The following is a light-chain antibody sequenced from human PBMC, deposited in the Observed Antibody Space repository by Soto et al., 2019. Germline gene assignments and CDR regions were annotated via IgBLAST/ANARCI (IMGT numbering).Light chain of an antibody. CDR2: AVS. J-gene: IGLJ1*01. Sequence: QSTLTQPASVSGSPGQSITISCTGTTSDVGRYNHVSWYQQYPGKAPKLLIYAVSYRPSGVSNRFSASKSGNTASLTISGLQADDEADYYCNSYASSPPYVFGTGTKLTVL. CDR3: NSYASSPPYV. CDR1: TSDVGRYNH. V-gene: IGLV2-14*01.